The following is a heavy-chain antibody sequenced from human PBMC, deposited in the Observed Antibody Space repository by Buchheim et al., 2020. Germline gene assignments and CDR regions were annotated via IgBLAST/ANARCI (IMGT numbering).Heavy chain of an antibody. V-gene: IGHV4-39*07. Sequence: QLQLQESGPGLVKPSETLSLTCTVSGGSISSSSYYWGWIRQPPGKGLEWIGSIYYSGSTYYNPSLKSRVTIAVDTSKNQFSLKLSSVTAADTAVDYCARDGEGVYPDYWGQGTL. CDR1: GGSISSSSYY. CDR2: IYYSGST. CDR3: ARDGEGVYPDY. J-gene: IGHJ4*02. D-gene: IGHD6-13*01.